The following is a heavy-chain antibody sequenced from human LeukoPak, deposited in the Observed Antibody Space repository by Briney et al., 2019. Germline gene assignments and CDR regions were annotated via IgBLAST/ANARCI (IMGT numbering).Heavy chain of an antibody. Sequence: GGSLRLSCAASGFTFSSYSMHWVRQAPGKGLEWVSSISNSSSYIFYADSMKGRFTISRNNAENSLYLQMSSLRAEDTAVYYCARAPTGVLGPTPAGYWGQGTLVTVSS. J-gene: IGHJ4*02. CDR2: ISNSSSYI. CDR1: GFTFSSYS. D-gene: IGHD1-26*01. V-gene: IGHV3-21*01. CDR3: ARAPTGVLGPTPAGY.